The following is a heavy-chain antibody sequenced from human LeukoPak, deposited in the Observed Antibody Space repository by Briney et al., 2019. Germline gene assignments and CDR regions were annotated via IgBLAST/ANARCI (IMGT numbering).Heavy chain of an antibody. CDR3: AKDSWYYDILTGYYHFDY. V-gene: IGHV3-23*01. J-gene: IGHJ4*02. Sequence: PGGSLRLSCAASGFTFSSYAMSWVRQAPGKGLEWVSAISGSGGSTYYADAVNGRFTISRDNSKNTLYLQMTSLRAEDTAVYYCAKDSWYYDILTGYYHFDYWGQGTLVTVSS. CDR2: ISGSGGST. CDR1: GFTFSSYA. D-gene: IGHD3-9*01.